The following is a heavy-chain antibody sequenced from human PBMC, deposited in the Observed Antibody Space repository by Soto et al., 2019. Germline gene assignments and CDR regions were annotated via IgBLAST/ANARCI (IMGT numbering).Heavy chain of an antibody. CDR2: IYYSGNT. J-gene: IGHJ4*02. CDR1: GASISSYY. CDR3: GRGEVDRYNWNYGIDY. D-gene: IGHD1-7*01. Sequence: ETLCLSCPVYGASISSYYWSWIRQPPGKGLEWVGYIYYSGNTNYNPSLKSRVTISVDTPKNQFSLKLSSVTAADTAVYYCGRGEVDRYNWNYGIDYWGQGTMVTVSS. V-gene: IGHV4-59*01.